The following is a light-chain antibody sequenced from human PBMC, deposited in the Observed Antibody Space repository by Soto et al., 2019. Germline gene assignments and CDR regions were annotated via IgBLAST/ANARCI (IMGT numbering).Light chain of an antibody. J-gene: IGKJ5*01. CDR3: QQGYTSRIT. Sequence: DLQMTQSPSSLSASVGDSVTITCRASQSVGKHLNWYQQKPGKAPKFLIYGASTLQSGVPSRFSGSGSGTDFTLTVSSLQPEDFATYYCQQGYTSRITFGQGTRLEIK. CDR1: QSVGKH. CDR2: GAS. V-gene: IGKV1-39*01.